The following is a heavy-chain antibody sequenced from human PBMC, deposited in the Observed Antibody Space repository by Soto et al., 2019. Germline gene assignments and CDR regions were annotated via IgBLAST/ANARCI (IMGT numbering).Heavy chain of an antibody. D-gene: IGHD3-3*01. CDR2: INAGNGNT. J-gene: IGHJ5*02. CDR3: ARGAGVDWGGGGGPYNWFDP. V-gene: IGHV1-3*01. Sequence: QVQLVQSGAEVKKPGASVKVSCKASGYTFTSYAMHWVRQAPGQRLEWMGWINAGNGNTKYSQKFQGRVTITRDTTASTALRGLSSLVDEDTVLYYGARGAGVDWGGGGGPYNWFDPWGQGTLVTVSS. CDR1: GYTFTSYA.